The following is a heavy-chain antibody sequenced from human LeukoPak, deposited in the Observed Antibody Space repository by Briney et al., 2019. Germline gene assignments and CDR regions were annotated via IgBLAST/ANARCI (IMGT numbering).Heavy chain of an antibody. CDR2: ISGGGDST. J-gene: IGHJ4*02. V-gene: IGHV3-23*01. Sequence: PGGSLRLSCATSGFPFSSSGMSWVRQAPGKGLEWVSAISGGGDSTFYADSVKGRFTISRDNSKNTLYLQMNSLRDDDTAVYYCAKSHCGRFSCSRAGFWGQGTLVTVSS. D-gene: IGHD2-2*01. CDR1: GFPFSSSG. CDR3: AKSHCGRFSCSRAGF.